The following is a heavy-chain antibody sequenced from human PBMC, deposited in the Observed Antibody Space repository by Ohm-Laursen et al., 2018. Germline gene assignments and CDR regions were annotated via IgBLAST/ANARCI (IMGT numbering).Heavy chain of an antibody. CDR1: GFTFSSYS. CDR3: ARDRANGGSHNDY. D-gene: IGHD1-26*01. V-gene: IGHV3-21*01. CDR2: ISSSSSYI. J-gene: IGHJ4*02. Sequence: SLRLSCAALGFTFSSYSMNWVRQAPGKGLEWVSSISSSSSYIYYADSVKGRFTISRDNAKNSLYLQMNSLRAEDTAVYYCARDRANGGSHNDYWGQGTLITVSS.